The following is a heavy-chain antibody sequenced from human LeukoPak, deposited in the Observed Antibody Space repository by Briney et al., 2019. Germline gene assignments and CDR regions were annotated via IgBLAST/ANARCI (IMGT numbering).Heavy chain of an antibody. CDR2: ISSSSSYI. CDR1: GFTFSSYS. V-gene: IGHV3-21*01. CDR3: ARDSQYYYDSSGYKF. D-gene: IGHD3-22*01. J-gene: IGHJ3*01. Sequence: PGGSLRLSCAASGFTFSSYSMNWVRQAPGKGVEGVSSISSSSSYIYYADSVKGRFTISRDNAKNSLYLQMNSLRAEDTAVYYCARDSQYYYDSSGYKFWGQGTMVTVSS.